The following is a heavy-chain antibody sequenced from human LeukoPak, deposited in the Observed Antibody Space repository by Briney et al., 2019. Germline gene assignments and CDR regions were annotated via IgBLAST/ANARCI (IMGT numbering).Heavy chain of an antibody. V-gene: IGHV4-59*08. D-gene: IGHD6-19*01. CDR1: GGSMSPYH. CDR3: ARAVSGRFGY. J-gene: IGHJ4*02. CDR2: IYYSGST. Sequence: SETRSLTCTVSGGSMSPYHWGWIRQPPGKGLEWTGYIYYSGSTNYNPSLNSRVTISVDTSKNQFSLRLSSVTAADTAIYYCARAVSGRFGYWGQGTLVTVSS.